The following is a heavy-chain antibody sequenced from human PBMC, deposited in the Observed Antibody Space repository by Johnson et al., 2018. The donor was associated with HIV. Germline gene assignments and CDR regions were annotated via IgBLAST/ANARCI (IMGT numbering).Heavy chain of an antibody. J-gene: IGHJ3*02. Sequence: QVQLLESGGGVVQPGRSLRLSCAASGFTFSSYAMHWVRQAPGKGLEWVAVISYDGSNKYYADSVKGRFTISRDNSKNTLYLQMNSLKTEDTAVYYCTTEGAWAPLEWLRIGANAFDIWGQGTMVTVSS. CDR3: TTEGAWAPLEWLRIGANAFDI. CDR2: ISYDGSNK. D-gene: IGHD3-3*01. CDR1: GFTFSSYA. V-gene: IGHV3-30*04.